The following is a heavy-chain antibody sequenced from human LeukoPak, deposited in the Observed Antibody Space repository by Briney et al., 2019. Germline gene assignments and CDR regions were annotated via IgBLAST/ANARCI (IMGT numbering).Heavy chain of an antibody. CDR1: GLSFRSRA. Sequence: GGSLRLSCTVSGLSFRSRAFHWVRPAPGKGLEWVGFIRSKAYGGTTEYAASVKGRFTISRDDSKSIAYLQMNSLKTEDTAVYYCTRVDSGWYSPFDFWGQGTLVTVSS. CDR2: IRSKAYGGTT. J-gene: IGHJ4*02. D-gene: IGHD6-19*01. V-gene: IGHV3-49*04. CDR3: TRVDSGWYSPFDF.